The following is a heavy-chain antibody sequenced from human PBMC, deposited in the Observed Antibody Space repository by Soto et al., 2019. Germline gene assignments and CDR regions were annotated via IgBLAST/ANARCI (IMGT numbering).Heavy chain of an antibody. Sequence: QVQLVQSGAEVKKPGSSVKVSCKASGGTFSSYTISWVRQAPGQGLEWMGRIIPILGIANYARKFQGRVTITADKSTSTAYMELSSLRSEDTAVYYCARGYCSSTSCDTIYYYYGMDVWGQGTTVTVSS. CDR3: ARGYCSSTSCDTIYYYYGMDV. CDR2: IIPILGIA. V-gene: IGHV1-69*02. J-gene: IGHJ6*02. D-gene: IGHD2-2*01. CDR1: GGTFSSYT.